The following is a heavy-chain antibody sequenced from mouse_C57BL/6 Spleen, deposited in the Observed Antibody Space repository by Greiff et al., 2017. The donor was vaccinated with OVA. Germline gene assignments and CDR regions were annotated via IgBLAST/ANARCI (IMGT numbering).Heavy chain of an antibody. CDR1: GYTFTSYT. J-gene: IGHJ2*01. CDR2: INPSSGYT. D-gene: IGHD1-1*01. V-gene: IGHV1-4*01. Sequence: QVQLQQSGAELARPGASVKMSCKASGYTFTSYTMHWVKQRPGQGLEWIGYINPSSGYTKYNQKFKDKATLTADKSSSTAYMQLSSLTSEDSAVYYCLYGKNFDYWGQGTTLTVSS. CDR3: LYGKNFDY.